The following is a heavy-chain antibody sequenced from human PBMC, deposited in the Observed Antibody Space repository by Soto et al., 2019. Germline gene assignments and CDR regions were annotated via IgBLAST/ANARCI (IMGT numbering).Heavy chain of an antibody. CDR3: ARDYDFWSGYLHYYYGMDV. CDR1: GFTFSSYA. J-gene: IGHJ6*02. V-gene: IGHV3-30-3*01. Sequence: QVQLVESGGGVVQPGRSLRLSCAASGFTFSSYAMHWVRQAPGKGLEWVAVISYDGSNKYYADSVKGRFTISRDNSKNTLYLQMNSLRAEDTAVYYCARDYDFWSGYLHYYYGMDVWGQGTTVTVSS. D-gene: IGHD3-3*01. CDR2: ISYDGSNK.